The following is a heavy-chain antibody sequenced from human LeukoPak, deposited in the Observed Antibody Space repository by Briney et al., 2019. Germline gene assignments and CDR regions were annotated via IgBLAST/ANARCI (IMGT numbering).Heavy chain of an antibody. J-gene: IGHJ6*03. CDR2: MNPNSGNT. V-gene: IGHV1-8*01. Sequence: ASVKVSCKASGYTFTSYDINWVRQATGQGLEWMGWMNPNSGNTGYAQKFQGRVTMTRNTSISTAYMELSSLRSEDTAVYYCARDFWSGYYMDVWGKGTTVTASS. CDR1: GYTFTSYD. D-gene: IGHD3-3*01. CDR3: ARDFWSGYYMDV.